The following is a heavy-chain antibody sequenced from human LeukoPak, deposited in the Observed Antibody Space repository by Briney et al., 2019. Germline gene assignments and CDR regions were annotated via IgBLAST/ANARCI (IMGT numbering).Heavy chain of an antibody. J-gene: IGHJ5*02. Sequence: GESLKISCKGAGYSFTSYWIGWVRQMPGKGLEWMGIIYPVDSDTRYSPSFQGQVTISADKSISTAYLQWSSLKASDTAMYYCARGSYYDSSGYYPNWFDPWGRGTLVTVSS. CDR1: GYSFTSYW. V-gene: IGHV5-51*01. CDR3: ARGSYYDSSGYYPNWFDP. D-gene: IGHD3-22*01. CDR2: IYPVDSDT.